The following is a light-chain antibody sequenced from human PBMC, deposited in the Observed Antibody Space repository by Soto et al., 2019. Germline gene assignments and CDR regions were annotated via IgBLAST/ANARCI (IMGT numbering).Light chain of an antibody. J-gene: IGKJ2*01. CDR2: KVS. V-gene: IGKV2-30*01. Sequence: DVVMTQSPLALPVTLGQPASISCRSSQSLEDSDGNTYLNWLQQRPGQSPRRLIYKVSNRDSGVPDRFSGSGSGTDFTLKISRVEAEDVGVYYCMQVLQTPYTFGQGTRLEIK. CDR1: QSLEDSDGNTY. CDR3: MQVLQTPYT.